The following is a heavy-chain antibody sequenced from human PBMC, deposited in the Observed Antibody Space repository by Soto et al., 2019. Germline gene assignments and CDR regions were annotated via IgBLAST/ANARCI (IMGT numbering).Heavy chain of an antibody. CDR1: GYTFTSYG. CDR2: ISVYNDNT. V-gene: IGHV1-18*01. CDR3: ARMGIDGH. Sequence: QVQLVQSGSEIKKPGASVKVSCKAFGYTFTSYGIGWVRQAPGQGLEWMGGISVYNDNTNYAQKFQGRVTMTTETSSSTAYMELRSLKSDDTAVYYCARMGIDGHWGQGNLVTVSS. J-gene: IGHJ1*01. D-gene: IGHD2-2*03.